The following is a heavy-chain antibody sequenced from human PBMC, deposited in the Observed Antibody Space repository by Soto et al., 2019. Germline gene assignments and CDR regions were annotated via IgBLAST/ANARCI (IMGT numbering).Heavy chain of an antibody. CDR3: ARVRSIGSGYYSYFDY. V-gene: IGHV4-31*03. CDR1: GGPISSGGYY. J-gene: IGHJ4*02. CDR2: IYYSGST. Sequence: PSETLSLTCTVSGGPISSGGYYWSWIRQHPGKGLEWIGYIYYSGSTYYNPSLKSRVTISVDTSKNQFSLKLSSVTAADTAVYYCARVRSIGSGYYSYFDYWGQGTLVTVSS. D-gene: IGHD3-22*01.